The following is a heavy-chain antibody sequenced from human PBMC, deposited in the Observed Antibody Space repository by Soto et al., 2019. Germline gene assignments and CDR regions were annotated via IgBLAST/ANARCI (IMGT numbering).Heavy chain of an antibody. V-gene: IGHV4-59*01. Sequence: SDTLYITCAASGVTICIYYWSWIRQPPGKGLEWIGYNYHSGTTNYIPSLKSRVTISVDTSKNQFSLRLTSVTAADTAIYYCVREAYIGYGHAIDHWGQGTLVTGYS. D-gene: IGHD5-12*01. CDR3: VREAYIGYGHAIDH. J-gene: IGHJ4*02. CDR2: NYHSGTT. CDR1: GVTICIYY.